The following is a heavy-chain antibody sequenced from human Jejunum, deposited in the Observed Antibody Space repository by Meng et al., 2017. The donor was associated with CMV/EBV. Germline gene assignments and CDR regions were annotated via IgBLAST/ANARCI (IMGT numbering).Heavy chain of an antibody. D-gene: IGHD5-24*01. J-gene: IGHJ4*02. CDR2: IYWNDRK. CDR3: AHLDGTAYYYYDY. V-gene: IGHV2-5*01. Sequence: FSGFSLSTSEVAVGWSRQPPGGALGWLANIYWNDRKFYSTSLRTRLTISEGTSKNQVVLTLANVDPVDTATYYCAHLDGTAYYYYDYWGQGTLVTVSS. CDR1: GFSLSTSEVA.